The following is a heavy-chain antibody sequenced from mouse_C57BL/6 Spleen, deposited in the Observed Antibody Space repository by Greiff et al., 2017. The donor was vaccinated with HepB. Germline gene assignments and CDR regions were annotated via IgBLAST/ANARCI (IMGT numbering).Heavy chain of an antibody. J-gene: IGHJ3*01. D-gene: IGHD2-1*01. V-gene: IGHV1-59*01. CDR1: GYTFTSYW. Sequence: QVQLQQPGAELVRPGTSVKLSCKASGYTFTSYWMHWVKQRPGQGLEWIGVIDPSDSYTNYNQKFKGKATLTVDTSSSTAYMQLSSLTSEDSAVYYCVRGNLFADWGQGTLVTVSA. CDR2: IDPSDSYT. CDR3: VRGNLFAD.